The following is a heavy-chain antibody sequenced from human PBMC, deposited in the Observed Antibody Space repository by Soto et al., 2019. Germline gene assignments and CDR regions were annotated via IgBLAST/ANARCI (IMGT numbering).Heavy chain of an antibody. V-gene: IGHV3-48*02. CDR1: GFTFSSYS. CDR2: ITSSGSTI. J-gene: IGHJ6*02. CDR3: ARGNVFGVGYYGMDV. D-gene: IGHD3-3*01. Sequence: QSGGSLRLSCAASGFTFSSYSMNWVRQAPGKGLEWASYITSSGSTIYYADSVKGRITISRDNAKTSLYLQINSLRDEDTAVYYCARGNVFGVGYYGMDVWGQGTTVTVSS.